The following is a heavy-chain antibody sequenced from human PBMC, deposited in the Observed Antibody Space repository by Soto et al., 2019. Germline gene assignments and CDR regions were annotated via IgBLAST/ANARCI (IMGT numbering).Heavy chain of an antibody. D-gene: IGHD3-3*01. J-gene: IGHJ6*04. Sequence: PSGTLSLTCTVSGCSISSSSYYWGWIRQPPGKGLEWIGSIYYSGSTYYNPSLKSRVTISVDTSKNQFSLKLSSVTAADTAVYYCAGITIFGVVIPDVWGKGTTVTVSS. CDR2: IYYSGST. CDR3: AGITIFGVVIPDV. CDR1: GCSISSSSYY. V-gene: IGHV4-39*01.